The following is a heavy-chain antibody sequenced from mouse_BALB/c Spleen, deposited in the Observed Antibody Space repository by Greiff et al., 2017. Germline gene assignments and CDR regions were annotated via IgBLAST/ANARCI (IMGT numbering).Heavy chain of an antibody. CDR3: NAENGN. Sequence: VQLQQSGAELVRSGASVKLSCTASGFNIKDYYMHWVKQRPEQGLEWIGWIDPENGDTEYAPKFQGKATVTADTSSNTAYLQLSSLTSEDTAVYYCNAENGNWGQGTLVTVSA. V-gene: IGHV14-4*02. J-gene: IGHJ3*01. CDR2: IDPENGDT. CDR1: GFNIKDYY.